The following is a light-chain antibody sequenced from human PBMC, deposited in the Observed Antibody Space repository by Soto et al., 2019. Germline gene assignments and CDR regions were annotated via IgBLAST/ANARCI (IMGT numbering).Light chain of an antibody. V-gene: IGKV3-11*01. Sequence: EVLLTQSPVTLSLSPGERATLSCRASQSVSGYLSWYQQKPGHAPRLLIFDATNRATGVPARFSGSGSGTDFTLTISSVEPEDFAVYYCRQRDSGPPYNFGQGTRLEIK. CDR3: RQRDSGPPYN. CDR2: DAT. CDR1: QSVSGY. J-gene: IGKJ2*01.